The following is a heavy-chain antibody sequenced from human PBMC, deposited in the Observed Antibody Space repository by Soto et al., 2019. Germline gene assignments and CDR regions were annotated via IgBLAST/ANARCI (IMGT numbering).Heavy chain of an antibody. J-gene: IGHJ4*02. Sequence: GASVKVSCKASGYTFTSYSLHWVRQAPGQGLEWMAMLNPRAGYTTYAQNFQGRVAVTGDTSTSTVYMELSGLRSEDTAIYYCTRLITGTPPHLDYWGQGTLVTVSS. D-gene: IGHD1-20*01. CDR1: GYTFTSYS. CDR3: TRLITGTPPHLDY. V-gene: IGHV1-46*01. CDR2: LNPRAGYT.